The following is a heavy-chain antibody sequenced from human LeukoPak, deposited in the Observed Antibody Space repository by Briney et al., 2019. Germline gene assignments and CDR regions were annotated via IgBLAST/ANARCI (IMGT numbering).Heavy chain of an antibody. CDR1: GFTFSSYW. CDR2: IKQDGSEK. J-gene: IGHJ6*03. V-gene: IGHV3-7*01. D-gene: IGHD3-10*01. CDR3: ARDFYGSGSYYMDV. Sequence: GGSLRLSCAGSGFTFSSYWMSWVRQAPGKGLEWVANIKQDGSEKHYVDSVKGRFTISRDNAKNSLYLQMNSLRAEDTAVYYCARDFYGSGSYYMDVWGKGTTVTISS.